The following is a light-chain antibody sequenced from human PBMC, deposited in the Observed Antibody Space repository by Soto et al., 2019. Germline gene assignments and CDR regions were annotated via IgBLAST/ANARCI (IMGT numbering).Light chain of an antibody. CDR3: QQRSNWSPWT. CDR1: QSVSSRY. Sequence: EILLTQSPCTLSLSPGDRGTLSCRASQSVSSRYLAWYQQPTGQAPRLLVYGASSRATGIPDRLSGSVSGTGFTLTISSRVPEDVAVYYCQQRSNWSPWTFGQGTKVDIK. V-gene: IGKV3D-20*02. CDR2: GAS. J-gene: IGKJ1*01.